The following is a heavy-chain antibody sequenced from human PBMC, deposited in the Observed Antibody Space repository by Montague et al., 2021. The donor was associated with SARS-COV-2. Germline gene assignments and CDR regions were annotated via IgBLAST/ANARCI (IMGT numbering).Heavy chain of an antibody. CDR3: ARGWAFDP. Sequence: SETLSLTCTVSGGSTASHYWNCIRRSPGKRPEWIVYVYYNGDTKYNPSLQSRVTISIDTSENHFSLWQNSVTAADTAVYFCARGWAFDPWGQGSLVTVSS. CDR2: VYYNGDT. J-gene: IGHJ3*01. CDR1: GGSTASHY. V-gene: IGHV4-59*08. D-gene: IGHD6-19*01.